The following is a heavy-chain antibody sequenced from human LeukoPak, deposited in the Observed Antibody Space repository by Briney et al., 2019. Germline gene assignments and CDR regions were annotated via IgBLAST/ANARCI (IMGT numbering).Heavy chain of an antibody. V-gene: IGHV3-23*01. CDR1: GFTFSSYS. CDR2: ISATDNST. J-gene: IGHJ4*02. Sequence: GGFLRLSCAASGFTFSSYSMNWVRQAPGKGLEWVSAISATDNSTFYPDSVKGRFTISRDNSKNTLYLQMNSLRAEDTAVYYCAKESSPSRNFDYWGQGTLVTVSS. CDR3: AKESSPSRNFDY.